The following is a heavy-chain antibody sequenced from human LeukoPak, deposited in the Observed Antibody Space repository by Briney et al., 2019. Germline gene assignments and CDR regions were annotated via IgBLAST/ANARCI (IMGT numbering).Heavy chain of an antibody. J-gene: IGHJ5*02. CDR1: GYALNELS. D-gene: IGHD1-14*01. V-gene: IGHV1-24*01. CDR3: ATKNLFHL. Sequence: ASVKVSCKVSGYALNELSIHWVRQAPGKGLEWVGGIDREDGQTIDAQNFQGRVTLTEDTSAQIAYMEVTSLRSEGTAVYYCATKNLFHLWGQGTLVTVSS. CDR2: IDREDGQT.